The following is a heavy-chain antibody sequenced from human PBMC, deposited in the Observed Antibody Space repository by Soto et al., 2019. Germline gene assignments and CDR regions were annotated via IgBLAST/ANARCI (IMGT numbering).Heavy chain of an antibody. CDR1: GFTFSDYY. D-gene: IGHD2-8*01. CDR3: ARARSRYCTNGVCYGYYYYYMDV. V-gene: IGHV3-11*01. CDR2: ISSSGSTI. Sequence: PGGSLRLSCAASGFTFSDYYMSWIRQAPGKGLEWVSYISSSGSTIYYADSVKGRFTISRDNAKNSLYLQMNSLRAEDTAVYYCARARSRYCTNGVCYGYYYYYMDVWGKGTTVTVSS. J-gene: IGHJ6*03.